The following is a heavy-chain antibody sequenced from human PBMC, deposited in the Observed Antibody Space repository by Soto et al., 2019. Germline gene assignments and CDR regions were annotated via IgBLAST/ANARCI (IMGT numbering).Heavy chain of an antibody. CDR1: VGIFSSNA. Sequence: SVKVSCKAYVGIFSSNAISWVRQAPGQGLEWMGGILPIFDTTHYAEKFQGRVTISADESTSTAYMELSSLKSEDTALYYCATGGRGYSSAPRFYFEYWGQGTLVTVSS. D-gene: IGHD5-18*01. J-gene: IGHJ4*02. V-gene: IGHV1-69*13. CDR3: ATGGRGYSSAPRFYFEY. CDR2: ILPIFDTT.